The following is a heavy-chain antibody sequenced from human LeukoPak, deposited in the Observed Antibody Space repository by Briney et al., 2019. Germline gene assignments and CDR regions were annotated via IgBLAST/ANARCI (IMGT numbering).Heavy chain of an antibody. V-gene: IGHV3-30*18. CDR3: AKDGAVAPHGGFDY. CDR1: GFTFSSYA. CDR2: ISYDGSNK. J-gene: IGHJ4*02. D-gene: IGHD6-19*01. Sequence: PGGSLRLSCAASGFTFSSYAMSWVRQAPGKGLEWVAVISYDGSNKYYADSVKGRFTISRDNSKNTLYLQMNSLRAEDTAVYYCAKDGAVAPHGGFDYWGQGTLVTVSS.